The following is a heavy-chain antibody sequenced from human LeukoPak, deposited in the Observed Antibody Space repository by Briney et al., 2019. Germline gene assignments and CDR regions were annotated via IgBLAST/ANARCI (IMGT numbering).Heavy chain of an antibody. CDR2: INPNSGGT. CDR1: GYTFTGYY. Sequence: ASVKVSCKASGYTFTGYYMHWVRQAPGQGLEWMGWINPNSGGTNYAQKFQGRVTMTRDTSISTAYMELSRLRSDDTAVYYCARVVGGNEYNAEYWGQGILVTVSS. V-gene: IGHV1-2*02. J-gene: IGHJ4*02. D-gene: IGHD4-23*01. CDR3: ARVVGGNEYNAEY.